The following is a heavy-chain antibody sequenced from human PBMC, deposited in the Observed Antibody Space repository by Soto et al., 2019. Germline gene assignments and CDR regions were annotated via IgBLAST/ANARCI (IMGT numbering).Heavy chain of an antibody. Sequence: SETLSLTCAVSGGSISSGGYSWSWIRQPPGKGLEWIGYMYHSGRTYYNPSLKSRVTISVDRSKNQYSQKLSSVTAAETAVYFCARGRGIAVARRWFDPWGQGTLFTVSS. CDR1: GGSISSGGYS. V-gene: IGHV4-30-2*01. J-gene: IGHJ5*02. CDR3: ARGRGIAVARRWFDP. D-gene: IGHD6-19*01. CDR2: MYHSGRT.